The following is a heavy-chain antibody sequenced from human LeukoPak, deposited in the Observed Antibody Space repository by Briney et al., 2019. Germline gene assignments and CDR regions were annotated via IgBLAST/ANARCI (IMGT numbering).Heavy chain of an antibody. CDR2: ISSNGGST. Sequence: GGSLRLSCAASGFTFSSYAMHWVRQAPGKGLEYVSAISSNGGSTYYANSVKGRFTISRDNSKNTPYLQMGSLRAEDMAVYYCARTRMITFGGVIAPYYFDYWGQGTLVTVSS. J-gene: IGHJ4*02. V-gene: IGHV3-64*01. CDR3: ARTRMITFGGVIAPYYFDY. CDR1: GFTFSSYA. D-gene: IGHD3-16*02.